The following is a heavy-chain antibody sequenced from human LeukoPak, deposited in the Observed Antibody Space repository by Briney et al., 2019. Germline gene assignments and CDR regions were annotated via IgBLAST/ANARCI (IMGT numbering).Heavy chain of an antibody. Sequence: GGSLRLSCAASGFTFSSHWMSWVRQGLGKGLEWVANIKQDGSEKYYVDSVKGRFTISRDNAKNSLYLQMNSLRAEDTAVYYCARSNREFASGTGDFWGQGTLVTVSS. J-gene: IGHJ4*02. CDR3: ARSNREFASGTGDF. D-gene: IGHD3-10*01. CDR1: GFTFSSHW. CDR2: IKQDGSEK. V-gene: IGHV3-7*05.